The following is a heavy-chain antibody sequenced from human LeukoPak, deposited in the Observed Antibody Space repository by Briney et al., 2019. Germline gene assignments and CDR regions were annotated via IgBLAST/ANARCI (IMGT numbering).Heavy chain of an antibody. D-gene: IGHD6-13*01. V-gene: IGHV4-38-2*02. CDR3: ARAYSSSWYWNWFDP. CDR2: IYPTGST. CDR1: GYSISSGYY. Sequence: SETLTLTCTVSGYSISSGYYWGWIRQPPGKGLEWIGNIYPTGSTYYNPSLKSRVTISVDTSKNQFSLKVSSVSAADTAVYYCARAYSSSWYWNWFDPWGQGTLVTVSS. J-gene: IGHJ5*02.